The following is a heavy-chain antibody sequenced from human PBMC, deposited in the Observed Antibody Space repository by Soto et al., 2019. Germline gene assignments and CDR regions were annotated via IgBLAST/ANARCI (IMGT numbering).Heavy chain of an antibody. J-gene: IGHJ1*01. D-gene: IGHD2-2*01. CDR3: ARGGYCSSTSCYLSGYFQH. V-gene: IGHV1-3*01. CDR1: GYTFTSYA. CDR2: INAGNGNT. Sequence: QVPLVQSGAEVKKPGASVKVSCKASGYTFTSYAMHWVRQAPGQRLEWMGWINAGNGNTKYSQKFQGRVTITRDTSASTAYMELSSLRSEDTAEYYCARGGYCSSTSCYLSGYFQHWGQGTLVTVSS.